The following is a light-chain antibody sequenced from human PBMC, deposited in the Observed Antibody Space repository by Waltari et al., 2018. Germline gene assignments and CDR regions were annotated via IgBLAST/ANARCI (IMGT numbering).Light chain of an antibody. CDR3: QVWDSSTAV. V-gene: IGLV3-9*01. CDR2: RDN. J-gene: IGLJ7*01. CDR1: NIGGKN. Sequence: SYDLTQPLSVSVALGQTARITCGGNNIGGKNVHWYQQKPGQAPLLVIYRDNNRPSRLPERCSGSNSENTATLTISRAQAADEADYYCQVWDSSTAVFGGGTQLTVL.